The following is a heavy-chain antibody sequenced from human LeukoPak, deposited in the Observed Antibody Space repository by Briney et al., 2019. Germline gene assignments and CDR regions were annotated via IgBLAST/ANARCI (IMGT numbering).Heavy chain of an antibody. V-gene: IGHV1-2*02. CDR1: GYTFTGHY. CDR2: INPDSGVT. Sequence: ASVKVSCKASGYTFTGHYMHWVRQAPGQGLGWVGWINPDSGVTNYAQNFQGRVTMTRDTSISTAYMELSRLRSDDTAVYYCARGSVTSDYWGQGTLVTVSS. D-gene: IGHD2-21*02. CDR3: ARGSVTSDY. J-gene: IGHJ4*02.